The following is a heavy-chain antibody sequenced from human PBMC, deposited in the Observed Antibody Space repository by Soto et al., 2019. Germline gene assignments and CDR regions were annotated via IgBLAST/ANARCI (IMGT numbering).Heavy chain of an antibody. V-gene: IGHV3-30*04. Sequence: GGSLRLSCVPSGFTFSTYAMDWVRQAPGKGLEWVAIISYDGTNKYYADSVKGRFTISRDNSKNTLYLQMNSLRVEDTALYYCAKDRGRYCSGGTCYLFDSWVQGALVTVSS. D-gene: IGHD2-15*01. CDR2: ISYDGTNK. CDR3: AKDRGRYCSGGTCYLFDS. CDR1: GFTFSTYA. J-gene: IGHJ4*02.